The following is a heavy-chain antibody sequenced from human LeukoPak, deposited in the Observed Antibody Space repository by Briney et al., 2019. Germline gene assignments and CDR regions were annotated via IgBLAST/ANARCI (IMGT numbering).Heavy chain of an antibody. CDR1: GFTFDDYA. V-gene: IGHV3-9*01. J-gene: IGHJ4*02. CDR2: ISWNSGSI. Sequence: GGSLRLSCAASGFTFDDYAMHWVRQAPGKGLEWVSGISWNSGSIGYADSVKGRFTISRDNAKNSLYLQMNSLRAEDTALYYCAGGQLGSLYYWGQGTLVTVSS. CDR3: AGGQLGSLYY. D-gene: IGHD6-6*01.